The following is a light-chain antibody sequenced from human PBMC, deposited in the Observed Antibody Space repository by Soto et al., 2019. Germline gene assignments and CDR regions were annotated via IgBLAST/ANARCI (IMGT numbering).Light chain of an antibody. CDR3: QQRSNWPPFT. Sequence: EIVLTQSPATLSLSPGERATLSCRASQSVSSYLAWYQQKPGQAPRLLIYDASNRATGIPARFSGSGSRTDFTLPISSLEPEDFAVYYCQQRSNWPPFTFGPGTKVDIK. V-gene: IGKV3-11*01. CDR2: DAS. CDR1: QSVSSY. J-gene: IGKJ3*01.